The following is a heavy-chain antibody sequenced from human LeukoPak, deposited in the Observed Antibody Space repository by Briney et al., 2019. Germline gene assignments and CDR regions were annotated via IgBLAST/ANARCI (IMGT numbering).Heavy chain of an antibody. CDR1: GFAFSTYS. D-gene: IGHD3-10*01. J-gene: IGHJ3*01. V-gene: IGHV3-48*01. Sequence: PGGSLRRSCAASGFAFSTYSMSWVRQAPGKGLEWVSHISSGSDTIYYADSVKGRFTISRDNAKNSLYLQMNRLRADDTAVYYCARGSSEVLLWFGESPNWGQGTMVTVSS. CDR2: ISSGSDTI. CDR3: ARGSSEVLLWFGESPN.